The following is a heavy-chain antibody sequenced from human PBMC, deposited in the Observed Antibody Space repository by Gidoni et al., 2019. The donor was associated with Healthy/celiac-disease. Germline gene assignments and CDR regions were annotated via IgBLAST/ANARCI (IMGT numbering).Heavy chain of an antibody. Sequence: EVQLLESGGGLVQPGGSLRLSCAASGFTFSSYAMSWVRQAPGKGLEWVSAISGSGGSTYYADSVKGRFTISRDNSKNTLYLQMNSLRAEDTAVYYCAKDIRGGFWSGNAFDIWGQGTMVTVSS. D-gene: IGHD3-3*01. V-gene: IGHV3-23*01. J-gene: IGHJ3*02. CDR3: AKDIRGGFWSGNAFDI. CDR1: GFTFSSYA. CDR2: ISGSGGST.